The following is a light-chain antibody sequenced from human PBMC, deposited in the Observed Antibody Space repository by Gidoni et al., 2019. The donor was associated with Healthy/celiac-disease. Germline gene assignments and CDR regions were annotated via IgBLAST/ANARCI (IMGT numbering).Light chain of an antibody. CDR2: WAS. J-gene: IGKJ2*01. Sequence: DIVMTQSPDSLAVSLGERATINCKSSQSVLYSSNNKNYLAWYQQKPGQPPKLLIYWASTRESGVPDRFSGSGSGPDFTLTISSLQAEYVAVYYCQQYYSTPYTFGQGTKLEIK. V-gene: IGKV4-1*01. CDR3: QQYYSTPYT. CDR1: QSVLYSSNNKNY.